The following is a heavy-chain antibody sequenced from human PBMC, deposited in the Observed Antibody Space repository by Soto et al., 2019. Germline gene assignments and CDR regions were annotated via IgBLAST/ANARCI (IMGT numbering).Heavy chain of an antibody. J-gene: IGHJ6*02. D-gene: IGHD3-10*01. Sequence: EVQLVESGGGLVQPGGSLRLSCAASGFTVSSNYMSWVRQAPGKGLEWVSVIYSGGSTYYADSVKGRFTISRHNSKNTLYLQMNSLRAEDTAVYYCARSGHYYGSGSSSMDVWGQGTTVTVSS. V-gene: IGHV3-53*04. CDR2: IYSGGST. CDR3: ARSGHYYGSGSSSMDV. CDR1: GFTVSSNY.